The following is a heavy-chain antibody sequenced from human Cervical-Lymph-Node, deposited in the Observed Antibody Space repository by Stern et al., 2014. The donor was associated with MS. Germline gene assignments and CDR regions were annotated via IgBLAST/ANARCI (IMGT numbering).Heavy chain of an antibody. V-gene: IGHV3-23*04. CDR2: ISTRGDRT. CDR1: GFTFSSHA. D-gene: IGHD3-10*01. Sequence: VQLVESGGGLVQPGGSLRLSCGASGFTFSSHALSWVRQAPGKGLEWVSEISTRGDRTDYAVSAKGRFTISRDNSKKTLYLQMNSLRAEDTAVYDCANSGRTNISYWGQGTLVIVSS. CDR3: ANSGRTNISY. J-gene: IGHJ4*02.